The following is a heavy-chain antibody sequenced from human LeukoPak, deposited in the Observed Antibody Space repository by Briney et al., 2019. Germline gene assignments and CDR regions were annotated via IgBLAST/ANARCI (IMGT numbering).Heavy chain of an antibody. Sequence: PSETLSLTCTVSGGSMSSYYWSWIRQPPGKGLEWTGYIYYSGSTSYNPSLKSRVTISVDTSKNQFSLKLSSVTAADTAVYYCARQYYYDSHTFDYWGQGTLVTVSS. J-gene: IGHJ4*02. CDR1: GGSMSSYY. CDR2: IYYSGST. V-gene: IGHV4-59*08. CDR3: ARQYYYDSHTFDY. D-gene: IGHD3-22*01.